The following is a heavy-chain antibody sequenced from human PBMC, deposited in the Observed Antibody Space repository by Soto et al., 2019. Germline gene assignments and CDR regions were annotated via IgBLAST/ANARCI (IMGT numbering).Heavy chain of an antibody. Sequence: QVQLVESGGGVVQPGRSLRLSCAASGFTFSSYAMHWVRRAPGKGLEWVAVISYDGSNKYYADSVKGRFTISRDNSKNTLYLQMTSLRAEDTAVYYCARDSPTDWGQGTLVTVSS. V-gene: IGHV3-30-3*01. CDR1: GFTFSSYA. CDR2: ISYDGSNK. J-gene: IGHJ4*02. CDR3: ARDSPTD. D-gene: IGHD4-17*01.